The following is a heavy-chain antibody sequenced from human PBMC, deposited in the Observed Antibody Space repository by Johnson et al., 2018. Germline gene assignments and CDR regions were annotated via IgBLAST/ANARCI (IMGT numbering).Heavy chain of an antibody. CDR1: GFSFSEYD. J-gene: IGHJ3*01. D-gene: IGHD6-19*01. V-gene: IGHV3-13*01. CDR3: IRAGIQVPGIDAFDF. CDR2: IGIRDDT. Sequence: VQLVQSGGGLVQPGGSLRLSCAASGFSFSEYDMHWVRQAPGKSLEWVSAIGIRDDTHYPGSVKGRFTISRENARNSLYLQMNSLRAEDTAVYYCIRAGIQVPGIDAFDFWGHGTRVTVAS.